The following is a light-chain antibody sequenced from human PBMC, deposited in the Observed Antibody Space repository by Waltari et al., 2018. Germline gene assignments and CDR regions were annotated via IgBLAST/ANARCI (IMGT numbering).Light chain of an antibody. CDR1: GNDVGGYDY. CDR2: DVD. CDR3: SSYTVGNTLYV. Sequence: QSVLTQPASVSGSPGQSITISCTGSGNDVGGYDYVSWYQQHPGKAPELLIYDVDRRPSGAFPRFSGSKSGNTASLTISGLQPEDEADYYCSSYTVGNTLYVFGTGTTVTVL. J-gene: IGLJ1*01. V-gene: IGLV2-14*03.